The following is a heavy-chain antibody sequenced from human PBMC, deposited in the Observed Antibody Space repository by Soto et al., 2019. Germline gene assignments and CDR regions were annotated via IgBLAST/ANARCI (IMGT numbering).Heavy chain of an antibody. V-gene: IGHV4-30-2*01. CDR3: ARARCKVWYYGSGSYYYYYGMDV. CDR2: IYHSGST. J-gene: IGHJ6*02. CDR1: GGSISSGGYS. D-gene: IGHD3-10*01. Sequence: SETLSLTCAVSGGSISSGGYSWSWIRQPPGKGLEWIGYIYHSGSTYYNPSLKSRVTISVDRSKNQFSLKLSSVTAADTAVYYCARARCKVWYYGSGSYYYYYGMDVCGQGTTVTVYS.